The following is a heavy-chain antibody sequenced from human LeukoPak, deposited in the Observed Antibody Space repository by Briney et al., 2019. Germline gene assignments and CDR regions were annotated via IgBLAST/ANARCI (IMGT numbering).Heavy chain of an antibody. J-gene: IGHJ4*02. CDR2: IIPIFGTA. CDR3: ARVPHPSHDGYPAPLDY. Sequence: ASVKVSCKASGGTFSSYAISWVRQAPGQGLEWMGGIIPIFGTANYAQKFQGRVTITADESTSTAYMELSSLRSEDTAVYYCARVPHPSHDGYPAPLDYWGQGTLVTVSS. D-gene: IGHD3-22*01. V-gene: IGHV1-69*01. CDR1: GGTFSSYA.